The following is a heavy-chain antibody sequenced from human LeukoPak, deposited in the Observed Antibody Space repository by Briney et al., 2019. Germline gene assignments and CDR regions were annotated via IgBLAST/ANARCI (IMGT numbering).Heavy chain of an antibody. Sequence: GGSLRLSCAASGFTVSNNYMSWVRQAPGKGLEWVSVIYSGGTTYYADSVTGRFTISRDNSKNTMYLQMNSLRAEDTAVYYCARDGRSYSSGWSNFDYWGQGTLVTVSS. CDR1: GFTVSNNY. D-gene: IGHD6-19*01. J-gene: IGHJ4*02. CDR3: ARDGRSYSSGWSNFDY. CDR2: IYSGGTT. V-gene: IGHV3-53*01.